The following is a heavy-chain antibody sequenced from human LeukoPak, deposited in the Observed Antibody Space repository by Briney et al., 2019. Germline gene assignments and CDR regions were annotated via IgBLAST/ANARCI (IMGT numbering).Heavy chain of an antibody. J-gene: IGHJ3*02. CDR1: GYTLTELS. Sequence: GASVKVSCKVSGYTLTELSMHWVRQAPGKGLEWMGGFDPEDGETIYAQKFQGRVTMTEDTSTDTAYMELSSLRSEDTAVYYCATFILTGYYLKFGAFGIWGQGTMVTVSS. V-gene: IGHV1-24*01. D-gene: IGHD3-9*01. CDR2: FDPEDGET. CDR3: ATFILTGYYLKFGAFGI.